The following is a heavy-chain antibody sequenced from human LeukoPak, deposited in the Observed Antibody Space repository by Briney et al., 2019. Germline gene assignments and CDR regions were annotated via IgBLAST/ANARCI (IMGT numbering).Heavy chain of an antibody. CDR2: MSYVGSNE. J-gene: IGHJ4*02. CDR3: AREGDYYGSGSYYNSPVDY. V-gene: IGHV3-30*04. D-gene: IGHD3-10*01. Sequence: PGRTTRFPYAAHGFTLSSYAMNWVRQDPGKGPAWGAVMSYVGSNEYYTNSVKGRFTIFRDSSKRTMYLQINSLRAEDTALYYCAREGDYYGSGSYYNSPVDYWGQGTLVTVSS. CDR1: GFTLSSYA.